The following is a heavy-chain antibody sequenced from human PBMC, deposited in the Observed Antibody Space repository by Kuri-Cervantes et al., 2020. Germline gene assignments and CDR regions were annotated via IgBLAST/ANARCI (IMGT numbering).Heavy chain of an antibody. CDR3: ARVYQPLLYTYYYYGMDV. V-gene: IGHV1-46*01. CDR2: INPSGGST. D-gene: IGHD2-2*02. J-gene: IGHJ6*02. Sequence: ASVKVSCKASGYTFTSYYMHWVRQAPGQGLEWMGIINPSGGSTSYAQKFQGRVTMTRDTSISTAYMELSRLRSDDTAVYYCARVYQPLLYTYYYYGMDVWGQGTTVTVSS. CDR1: GYTFTSYY.